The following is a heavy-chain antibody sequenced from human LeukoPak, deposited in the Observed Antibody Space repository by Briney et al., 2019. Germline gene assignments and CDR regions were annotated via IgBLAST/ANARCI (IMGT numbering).Heavy chain of an antibody. CDR2: ISGSGGST. CDR3: AKGKGGGYSAFDY. CDR1: GFTFSSYA. J-gene: IGHJ4*02. Sequence: GGSLRLSCAASGFTFSSYAMSWVRQAPGKGLEWVSSISGSGGSTYYADSVKGWFTISRDNSKNTLDLQMNSLRAEGPTVYYRAKGKGGGYSAFDYWGQGTLVTVSS. V-gene: IGHV3-23*01. D-gene: IGHD2-21*01.